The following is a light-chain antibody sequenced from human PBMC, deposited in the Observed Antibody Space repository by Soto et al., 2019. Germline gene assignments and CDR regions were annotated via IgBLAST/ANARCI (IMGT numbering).Light chain of an antibody. J-gene: IGKJ2*01. CDR1: QSISSW. V-gene: IGKV1-5*03. CDR3: QQYNSYPYT. Sequence: DIQMTQYPSTLSASVGDRVTITCRASQSISSWLAWYQQKPGKAPKLLIYKASSLESGVPSRFSGSGSGTEFTLTISSLQPDDFATYDCQQYNSYPYTFGQGTKLEIK. CDR2: KAS.